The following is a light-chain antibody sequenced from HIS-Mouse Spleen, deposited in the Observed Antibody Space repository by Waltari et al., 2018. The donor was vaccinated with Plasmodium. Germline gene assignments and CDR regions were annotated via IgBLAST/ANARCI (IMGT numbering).Light chain of an antibody. J-gene: IGKJ4*01. CDR1: QSVSSSY. V-gene: IGKV3-20*01. Sequence: EIVLTQSPGTLSLSPGERATLSCRASQSVSSSYLAWYQQKPGQAPRLLIYGASSTATGIPDRFSGSRSGTDFTLTISRLETEAFAVYYCQQYGSSPLTFGGGTKVEIK. CDR3: QQYGSSPLT. CDR2: GAS.